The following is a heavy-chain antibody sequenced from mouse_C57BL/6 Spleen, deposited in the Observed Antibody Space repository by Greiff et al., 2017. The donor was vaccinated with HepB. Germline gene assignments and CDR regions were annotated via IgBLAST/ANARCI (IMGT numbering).Heavy chain of an antibody. Sequence: VQLQQPGTELVKPGASVKLSCKASGYTFTSYWMHWVKQRPGQGLEWIGNINPSNGGTNYNEKFKSKATLTVDKSSSTAYMQLSSLTSEDSAVYYCAREGKNYDGYFSFAYWGQGTLVTVSA. J-gene: IGHJ3*01. CDR1: GYTFTSYW. V-gene: IGHV1-53*01. CDR2: INPSNGGT. CDR3: AREGKNYDGYFSFAY. D-gene: IGHD2-3*01.